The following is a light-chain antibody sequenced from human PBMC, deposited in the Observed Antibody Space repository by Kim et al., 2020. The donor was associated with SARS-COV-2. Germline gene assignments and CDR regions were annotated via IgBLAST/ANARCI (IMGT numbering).Light chain of an antibody. CDR3: QQYNNWPRT. V-gene: IGKV3-15*01. J-gene: IGKJ1*01. CDR2: STS. CDR1: QSVGNS. Sequence: EIVMTQSPATLSVSLGERATLSCRASQSVGNSVAWFQQKPGQAPRLLIYSTSTRATGLPARFSVSGSGTEFTLTISSLQSEDFVVYFCQQYNNWPRTFGQGTKVDIK.